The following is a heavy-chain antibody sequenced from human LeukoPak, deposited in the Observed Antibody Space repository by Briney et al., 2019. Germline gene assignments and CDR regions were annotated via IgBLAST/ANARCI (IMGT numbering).Heavy chain of an antibody. J-gene: IGHJ4*02. V-gene: IGHV1-69*04. CDR2: IIPILGIA. Sequence: SVNLSCNASGGTFSSYAISWVRHAPGQGLELMGRIIPILGIANYAQKLQGRVTITADKSPSTAYMELSSLRSEETAVYYCARDGPDYYYSSGYSSPHRGYWGQGTLVTVSS. D-gene: IGHD3-22*01. CDR1: GGTFSSYA. CDR3: ARDGPDYYYSSGYSSPHRGY.